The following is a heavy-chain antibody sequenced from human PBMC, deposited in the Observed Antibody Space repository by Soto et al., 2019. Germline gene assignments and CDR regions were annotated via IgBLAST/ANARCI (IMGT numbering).Heavy chain of an antibody. CDR3: ARDVGGEGTITS. V-gene: IGHV1-69*01. J-gene: IGHJ5*02. D-gene: IGHD1-1*01. Sequence: QVQLVQSGAEVKKPGSSVKVSCKASGGSFSNFVISWVRQVPGQGLEWMGGIIPNFGTTNYAQKFQGKVTTTADDTTRTAYLKSNGPASEDRSVYYCARDVGGEGTITSWGQGTLVTISS. CDR2: IIPNFGTT. CDR1: GGSFSNFV.